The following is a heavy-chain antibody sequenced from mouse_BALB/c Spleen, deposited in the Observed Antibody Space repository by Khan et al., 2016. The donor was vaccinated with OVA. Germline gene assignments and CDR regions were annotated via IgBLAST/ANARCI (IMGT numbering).Heavy chain of an antibody. V-gene: IGHV1-61*01. CDR3: ARGTTTSYWYFDV. D-gene: IGHD1-1*01. J-gene: IGHJ1*01. CDR2: IHPSDSET. CDR1: GYSFTSYW. Sequence: VQLQESGAELVRPGGSVKLSCKASGYSFTSYWMNWMKQRPGQGLEWIGIIHPSDSETRLNQRFRDKATLTVDKSSSTAYMQLNSPTSEDSAVYYCARGTTTSYWYFDVWGAGTTVTVSS.